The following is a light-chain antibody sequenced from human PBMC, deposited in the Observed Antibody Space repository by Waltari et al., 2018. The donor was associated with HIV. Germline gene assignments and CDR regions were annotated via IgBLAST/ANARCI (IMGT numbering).Light chain of an antibody. V-gene: IGKV3D-7*01. CDR1: QRVDSTF. Sequence: EVVLTQSPATLSLSPGETATLSCRASQRVDSTFLSWYQQKPGQAPRLLIYDASTRVSGISPRFSGSGSGTDFTLTISSLYPEDFAVYYCQQDYNSPGTFGQGTRVEIK. J-gene: IGKJ1*01. CDR2: DAS. CDR3: QQDYNSPGT.